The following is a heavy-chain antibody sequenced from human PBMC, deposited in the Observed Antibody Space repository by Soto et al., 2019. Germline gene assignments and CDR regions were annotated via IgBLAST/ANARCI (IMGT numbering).Heavy chain of an antibody. J-gene: IGHJ5*02. D-gene: IGHD2-2*01. V-gene: IGHV4-31*03. CDR1: GGSISSGGYY. CDR2: IYYSGST. Sequence: QVQLQESGPGLVKPSQTLSLTCTVSGGSISSGGYYWSWIRQHPGKGLEWIGYIYYSGSTYYNPSLKSRVTILVDTSKNQFSLKLSSVTAADTAVYYCARAGYCSSTSCYGWFDPWGQGTLVTVSS. CDR3: ARAGYCSSTSCYGWFDP.